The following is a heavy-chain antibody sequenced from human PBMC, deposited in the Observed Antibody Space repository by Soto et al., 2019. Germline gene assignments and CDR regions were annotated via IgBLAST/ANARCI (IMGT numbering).Heavy chain of an antibody. V-gene: IGHV4-39*01. CDR2: IYYSGST. D-gene: IGHD6-19*01. Sequence: TRSLTCTVSGGSISSSSYYWGWIRQPPGKGLEWIGSIYYSGSTYYNPSLKSRVTISVDTSKNQFSLKLSSVTAEDTAVYYCARLVAVAGTGYYYGMDVWGQGTTVTVYS. J-gene: IGHJ6*02. CDR1: GGSISSSSYY. CDR3: ARLVAVAGTGYYYGMDV.